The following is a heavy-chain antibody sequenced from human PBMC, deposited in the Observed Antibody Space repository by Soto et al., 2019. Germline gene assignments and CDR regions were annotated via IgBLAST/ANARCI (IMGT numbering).Heavy chain of an antibody. Sequence: SETLSLTCAVSGGSISSGGYSWSWIRQPPGKGLEWIGYIYHSGSTYYNPSLKSRVTISVDRSKNQFSLKLSSVTAADTAVYYCARGGGVVVPAALNWFDPWGQGTLVTVSS. CDR1: GGSISSGGYS. D-gene: IGHD2-2*01. CDR3: ARGGGVVVPAALNWFDP. V-gene: IGHV4-30-2*01. CDR2: IYHSGST. J-gene: IGHJ5*02.